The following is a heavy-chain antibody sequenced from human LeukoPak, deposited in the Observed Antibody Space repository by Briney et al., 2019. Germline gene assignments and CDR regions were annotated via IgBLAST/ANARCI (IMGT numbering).Heavy chain of an antibody. CDR3: AKDRGIAARRYYFDY. D-gene: IGHD6-13*01. Sequence: GGSLRLSCAASGFTFSSYAMSWVRQAPGKGLEWVSAISGSGGSTYYADSVKGRFTISRDNSKNTLYLQMNSLRAGDTAVYYCAKDRGIAARRYYFDYWGQGTLVTVSS. CDR1: GFTFSSYA. CDR2: ISGSGGST. V-gene: IGHV3-23*01. J-gene: IGHJ4*02.